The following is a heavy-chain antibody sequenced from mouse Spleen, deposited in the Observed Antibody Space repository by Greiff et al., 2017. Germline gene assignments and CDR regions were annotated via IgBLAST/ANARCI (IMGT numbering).Heavy chain of an antibody. D-gene: IGHD1-1*01. J-gene: IGHJ3*01. V-gene: IGHV6-3*01. CDR1: GFTFSNYW. CDR2: IRLKSDNYAT. CDR3: TDLLMFAY. Sequence: EVKLMESGGGLVQPGGSMKLSCVASGFTFSNYWMNWVRQSPEKGLEWVAQIRLKSDNYATHYAESVKGRFTISRDDSKSSVYLQMNNLRAEDTGIYYCTDLLMFAYWGQGTLVTVSA.